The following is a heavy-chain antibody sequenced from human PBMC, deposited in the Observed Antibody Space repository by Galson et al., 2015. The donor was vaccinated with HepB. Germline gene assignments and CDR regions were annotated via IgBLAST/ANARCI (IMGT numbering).Heavy chain of an antibody. CDR3: AKDRHSTIAAAGSDWFDP. D-gene: IGHD6-13*01. Sequence: SLRLSCAASGFTFDDYAMHWVRQAPGKGLEWVSGISWNNGSIGYADSVKGRFTISRDNAKNSLYLQMNSLRAEDTALYYCAKDRHSTIAAAGSDWFDPWGQGTLVTVSS. V-gene: IGHV3-9*01. CDR1: GFTFDDYA. J-gene: IGHJ5*02. CDR2: ISWNNGSI.